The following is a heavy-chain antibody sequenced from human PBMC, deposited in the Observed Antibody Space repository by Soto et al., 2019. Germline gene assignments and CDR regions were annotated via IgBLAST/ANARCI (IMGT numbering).Heavy chain of an antibody. CDR3: ARDTYSGYYNWNYKWFDS. CDR2: IYYSGST. V-gene: IGHV4-59*01. CDR1: CGSISSYD. J-gene: IGHJ5*01. D-gene: IGHD1-7*01. Sequence: XETLSVPWTVSCGSISSYDWSWIRQPPGKGLEWIGYIYYSGSTNYNPSLKSRVTISVDTSKNQFSLKLSSVTDADTAAYYCARDTYSGYYNWNYKWFDSWGQGTLVTVSS.